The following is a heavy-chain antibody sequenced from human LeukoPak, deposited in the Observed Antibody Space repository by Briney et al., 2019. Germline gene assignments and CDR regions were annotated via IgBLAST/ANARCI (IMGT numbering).Heavy chain of an antibody. CDR2: IYYSGST. CDR1: GGSISSSSYY. J-gene: IGHJ5*02. Sequence: SETLSLTCTVSGGSISSSSYYWGWIRQPPGKGLEWIGSIYYSGSTYYNPSLKSRVTISVDTSKNQFSLKLSSVTAADTAVYYCAIHSPSEGYDFWSGYDWFDPWGQGTLVTVSS. CDR3: AIHSPSEGYDFWSGYDWFDP. D-gene: IGHD3-3*01. V-gene: IGHV4-39*01.